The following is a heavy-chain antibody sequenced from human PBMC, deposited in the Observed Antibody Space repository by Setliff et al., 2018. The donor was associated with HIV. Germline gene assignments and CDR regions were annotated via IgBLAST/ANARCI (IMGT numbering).Heavy chain of an antibody. Sequence: SETLSLTCTVSGASISSTSYYWGWIRQPPGKGLEWIGSIYYSGSTYYNPSLKSRVTISVDTSKNQFSLKLSSVTAADAAVFYCARHYGGNLDAFDIWGLGTMVTVSS. J-gene: IGHJ3*02. V-gene: IGHV4-39*01. D-gene: IGHD4-17*01. CDR1: GASISSTSYY. CDR3: ARHYGGNLDAFDI. CDR2: IYYSGST.